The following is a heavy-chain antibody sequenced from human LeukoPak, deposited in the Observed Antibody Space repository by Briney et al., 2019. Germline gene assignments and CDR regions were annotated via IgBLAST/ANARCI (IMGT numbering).Heavy chain of an antibody. V-gene: IGHV3-21*01. CDR2: ISSSSSYI. CDR3: ARDQGGSFRFWCAFDI. D-gene: IGHD1-26*01. Sequence: GGSLRLSCAASGFTFSSYSMNWVRQAPGKGLEWVSSISSSSSYIYYADSVKGRFTISRDNAKNSLYLQMNSLRAEDTAVYYCARDQGGSFRFWCAFDIWGQGTMVTVSS. CDR1: GFTFSSYS. J-gene: IGHJ3*02.